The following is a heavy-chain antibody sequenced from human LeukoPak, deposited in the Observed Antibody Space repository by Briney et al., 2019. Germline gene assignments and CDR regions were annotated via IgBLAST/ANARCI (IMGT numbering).Heavy chain of an antibody. CDR3: ARLPAYCSSTSCYVDY. CDR1: GFTFSSYS. CDR2: ISSSGSTI. J-gene: IGHJ4*02. D-gene: IGHD2-2*01. V-gene: IGHV3-48*04. Sequence: GGSLRLSCAASGFTFSSYSMNWVRQAPGKGLEWVSYISSSGSTIYYADSVKGRFTISRDNAKNPLYLQMNSLRAEDTAVFYCARLPAYCSSTSCYVDYWGQGTLVTVSS.